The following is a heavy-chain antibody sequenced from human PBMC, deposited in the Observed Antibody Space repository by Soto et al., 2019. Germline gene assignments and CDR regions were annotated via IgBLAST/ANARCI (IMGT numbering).Heavy chain of an antibody. V-gene: IGHV4-61*01. J-gene: IGHJ6*03. Sequence: SETLSLTCTVSGGSISSSNYYWSWIRQPPGKGLEWIGYIYYSGSTNYNPSLKSRVTISVDTSKNQFSLKLSSVTAADTAVYYCARGLTPYQPYYMDVWGTGTTVT. D-gene: IGHD2-2*01. CDR1: GGSISSSNYY. CDR2: IYYSGST. CDR3: ARGLTPYQPYYMDV.